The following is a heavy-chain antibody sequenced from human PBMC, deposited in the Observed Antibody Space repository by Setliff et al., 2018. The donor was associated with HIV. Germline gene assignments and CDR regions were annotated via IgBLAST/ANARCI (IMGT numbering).Heavy chain of an antibody. CDR1: GYSLSTYA. Sequence: GASVKVSCKASGYSLSTYAISWVRQAPGQGLEWMGWIDSNNGNRNFAQKFRGRVIMTTDISTNTAYMEVRSLSFDDTAVYYCVRLTADRTNYYYYMDVWGKGTTVTVSS. CDR3: VRLTADRTNYYYYMDV. D-gene: IGHD2-8*01. V-gene: IGHV1-18*01. CDR2: IDSNNGNR. J-gene: IGHJ6*03.